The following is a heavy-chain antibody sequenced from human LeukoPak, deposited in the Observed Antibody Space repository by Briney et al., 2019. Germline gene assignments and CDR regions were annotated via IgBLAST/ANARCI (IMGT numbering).Heavy chain of an antibody. D-gene: IGHD6-13*01. J-gene: IGHJ5*02. CDR2: INPNSGGT. CDR1: GYTFTGYY. CDR3: AREVGAAGTEVNP. Sequence: ASVKVSCKASGYTFTGYYMHWVRQAPGQGLEWMGWINPNSGGTNYAQKFQGRVTMTRDTSISTAYVELSRLRSDDTAVYYCAREVGAAGTEVNPWGQGTLVTVSS. V-gene: IGHV1-2*02.